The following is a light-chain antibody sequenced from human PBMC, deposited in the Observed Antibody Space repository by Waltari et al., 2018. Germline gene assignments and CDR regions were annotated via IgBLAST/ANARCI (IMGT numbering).Light chain of an antibody. J-gene: IGKJ1*01. CDR2: NGF. CDR1: QRLNRA. Sequence: SCRDSQRLNRAIAGYEQNTGKAARLLIYNGFNRATYIPDRFSGSGSGTEFSLTISRLEPEDFAVYYCQHYVSLPATFGQGTRVEIK. V-gene: IGKV3-20*01. CDR3: QHYVSLPAT.